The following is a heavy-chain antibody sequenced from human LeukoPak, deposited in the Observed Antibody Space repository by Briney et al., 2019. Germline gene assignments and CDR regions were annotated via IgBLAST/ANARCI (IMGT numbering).Heavy chain of an antibody. J-gene: IGHJ6*02. V-gene: IGHV4-61*01. D-gene: IGHD3-10*01. CDR1: GGSVSSGSYY. CDR3: ARDGYYGSGSYPYYYGMDV. Sequence: SETLSLTCTVSGGSVSSGSYYWSWIRQPPGKGLEWIGYIYYSGSTNYNPSLKSRVTISVDTSKNQFSLKLSSVTAADTAVYYCARDGYYGSGSYPYYYGMDVWGQGTTVAVSS. CDR2: IYYSGST.